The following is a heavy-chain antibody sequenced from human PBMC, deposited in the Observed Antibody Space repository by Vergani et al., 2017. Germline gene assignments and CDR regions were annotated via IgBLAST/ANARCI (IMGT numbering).Heavy chain of an antibody. V-gene: IGHV3-74*03. CDR2: VKSDGNSA. CDR3: ARPSAPGDYDALDI. CDR1: GFTLGQYW. D-gene: IGHD4-17*01. Sequence: EVQLVESGGGLVQPGGSLRLSCAASGFTLGQYWMHWVRQTPGTGLEWVSRVKSDGNSAMYADSVKGRFTISRDNSKNTLYLEMKSLRVEDTAVYHCARPSAPGDYDALDIWGQGTMVTVSS. J-gene: IGHJ3*02.